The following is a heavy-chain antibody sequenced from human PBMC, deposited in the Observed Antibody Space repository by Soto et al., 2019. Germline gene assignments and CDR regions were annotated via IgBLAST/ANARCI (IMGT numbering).Heavy chain of an antibody. CDR3: ATDRNYDSSGTHYNWFDP. D-gene: IGHD3-22*01. CDR1: GYTFTSYY. J-gene: IGHJ5*02. V-gene: IGHV1-46*01. CDR2: INPNGGST. Sequence: ASVKVSFKASGYTFTSYYMHWVRQAPGQGLEWMGIINPNGGSTSYAQKFQGRVTMTRDTSTSTGYMELSSLRSEDTAVYYCATDRNYDSSGTHYNWFDPWGQGTLVTVSS.